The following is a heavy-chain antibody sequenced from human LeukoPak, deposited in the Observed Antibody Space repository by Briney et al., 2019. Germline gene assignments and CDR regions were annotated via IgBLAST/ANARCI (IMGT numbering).Heavy chain of an antibody. CDR2: ISYDGSNK. J-gene: IGHJ4*02. CDR1: GFTFSSYG. Sequence: GRSLRLSCAASGFTFSSYGMHWVRQAPGKGLEWVAVISYDGSNKYYADSVKGRFTISRDNSKNTLYLQMNSLRAEDTAVYYCAKGGKKVVVTAIRMTAGFDYWGQGTLVTVSS. CDR3: AKGGKKVVVTAIRMTAGFDY. D-gene: IGHD2-21*02. V-gene: IGHV3-30*18.